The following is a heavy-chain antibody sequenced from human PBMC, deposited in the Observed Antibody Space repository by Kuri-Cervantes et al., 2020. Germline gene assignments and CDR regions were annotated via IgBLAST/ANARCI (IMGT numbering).Heavy chain of an antibody. Sequence: SQTLSLTCAVYDGSFSGYYWSWIRQPPGKGLEWIGEIYHSGSTNYNPSLKSRVTISVDKSKNQFSLKLSSVTAADTAVYYCARGPYSSSWYSDYYGMDVWGQGTTVTVSS. V-gene: IGHV4-34*01. CDR3: ARGPYSSSWYSDYYGMDV. D-gene: IGHD6-13*01. J-gene: IGHJ6*02. CDR2: IYHSGST. CDR1: DGSFSGYY.